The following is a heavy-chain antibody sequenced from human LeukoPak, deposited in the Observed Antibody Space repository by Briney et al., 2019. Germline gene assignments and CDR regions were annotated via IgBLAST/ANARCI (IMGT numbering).Heavy chain of an antibody. V-gene: IGHV3-23*01. J-gene: IGHJ4*02. CDR2: ISGSSGNT. CDR1: GISFSPYA. D-gene: IGHD4-17*01. Sequence: GGSLRLSCAASGISFSPYAMSWVRQAPGKGLEWVSSISGSSGNTFYADSVKGRFTISRDNYKNTLYLQMNSLRAEDTAVYHCAKGRNEDGDAALNYWGQGTLVTVSS. CDR3: AKGRNEDGDAALNY.